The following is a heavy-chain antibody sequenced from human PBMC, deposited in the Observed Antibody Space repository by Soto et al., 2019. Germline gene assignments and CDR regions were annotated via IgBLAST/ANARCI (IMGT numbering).Heavy chain of an antibody. Sequence: GGSLRLSCAASGFTFSSYWMSWVRQAPGKGLEWVANIKQDGSEKYYVDSVKGRFTISRDNAKNSLYLQMNSLRAEDTAVYYCARSQPGNLGMWYDAFDIWGQGTMVTVSS. D-gene: IGHD7-27*01. CDR1: GFTFSSYW. V-gene: IGHV3-7*03. CDR2: IKQDGSEK. J-gene: IGHJ3*02. CDR3: ARSQPGNLGMWYDAFDI.